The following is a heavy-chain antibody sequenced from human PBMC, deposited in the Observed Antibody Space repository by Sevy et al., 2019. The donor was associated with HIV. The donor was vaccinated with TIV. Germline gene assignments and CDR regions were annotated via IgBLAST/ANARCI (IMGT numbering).Heavy chain of an antibody. D-gene: IGHD4-17*01. CDR3: ARVLGPDYGDPVFFYFDY. CDR1: GGSISSGGYY. CDR2: IYYSGST. J-gene: IGHJ4*02. V-gene: IGHV4-31*11. Sequence: SETLSLTCAVSGGSISSGGYYWSWIRQHPGKGLEWIGYIYYSGSTYYYPSLKSRVTISVDTSKNQFSLKLSSVTAADTAVYYCARVLGPDYGDPVFFYFDYWGQGTLVIVSS.